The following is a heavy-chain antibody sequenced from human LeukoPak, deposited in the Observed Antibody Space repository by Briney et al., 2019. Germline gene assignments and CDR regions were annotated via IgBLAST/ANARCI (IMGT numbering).Heavy chain of an antibody. CDR3: ARGRGSSSWYLYNWFDP. D-gene: IGHD6-13*01. V-gene: IGHV4-39*07. CDR2: IYYSGST. J-gene: IGHJ5*02. Sequence: SETLSLTCTVSGGSISSSSYYWGWIRQPPGKGLEWIGSIYYSGSTYYNPSLKSRVTISVDKSKNQFSLKLSSVTAADTAVYYCARGRGSSSWYLYNWFDPWGQGTLVTVSS. CDR1: GGSISSSSYY.